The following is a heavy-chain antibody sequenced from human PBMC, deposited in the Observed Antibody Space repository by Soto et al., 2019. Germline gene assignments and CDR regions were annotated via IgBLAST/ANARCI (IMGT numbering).Heavy chain of an antibody. CDR2: IVDSGSDT. J-gene: IGHJ4*02. V-gene: IGHV3-23*01. Sequence: GGSLRLSCAASGFTFISYAMGWVRQAPGKGLEWVSAIVDSGSDTYYADSVKGRFTISRDNSQSTLYLQMNSLRAEDTAVYFCAKLGASSWSPHYYFDYWGQGTLVTVSS. CDR3: AKLGASSWSPHYYFDY. CDR1: GFTFISYA. D-gene: IGHD2-2*01.